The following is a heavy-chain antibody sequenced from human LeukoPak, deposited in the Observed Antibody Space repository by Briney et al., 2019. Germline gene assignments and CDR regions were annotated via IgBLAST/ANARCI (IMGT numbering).Heavy chain of an antibody. D-gene: IGHD5-24*01. Sequence: TLSLTCTVSGGSISRGDYYWSWIRQPPGKGLEWIGYIYDSGSTYYNPSLKSRVTISVDTSKNQFSLKVSSVTAADTAVYYCARGARAGYNLEPFDNWGQGTLVTVSS. V-gene: IGHV4-30-4*01. CDR1: GGSISRGDYY. CDR3: ARGARAGYNLEPFDN. J-gene: IGHJ4*02. CDR2: IYDSGST.